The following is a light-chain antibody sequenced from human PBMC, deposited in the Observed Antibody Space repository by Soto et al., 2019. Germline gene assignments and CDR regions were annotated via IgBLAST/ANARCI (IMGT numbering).Light chain of an antibody. CDR3: QQFSSYPLT. V-gene: IGKV3-20*01. J-gene: IGKJ4*01. Sequence: VLTQSPGTLSLSPGERATLSCSSSQSVSSSYLAWYQQKPGQAPRLLIYGASSRATGIPDRFSGSGSGTDFTLTISRLEPEDFAVYYCQQFSSYPLTFGGATKV. CDR1: QSVSSSY. CDR2: GAS.